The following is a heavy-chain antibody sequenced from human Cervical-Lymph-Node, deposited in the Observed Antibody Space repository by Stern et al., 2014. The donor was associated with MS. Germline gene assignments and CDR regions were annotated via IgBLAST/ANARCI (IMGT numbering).Heavy chain of an antibody. V-gene: IGHV4-4*02. D-gene: IGHD5-12*01. J-gene: IGHJ5*02. CDR1: GDSISNGSW. CDR2: IPHRGTT. Sequence: QVQLQESGPGLVKPSGTLSLTCAVSGDSISNGSWWRWVRHSPGQRLEWIGEIPHRGTTNYNPPLQSRLTMDMETSKNHLSLTLISVTAADTAIYYCARVSLSGYDWFDPWGQGALVTVSS. CDR3: ARVSLSGYDWFDP.